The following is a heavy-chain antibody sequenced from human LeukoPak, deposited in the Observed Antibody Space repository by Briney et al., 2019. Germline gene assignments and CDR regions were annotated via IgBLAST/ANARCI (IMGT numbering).Heavy chain of an antibody. Sequence: PSDTLSLTCTVSGGSISSGDYYWSWIRQPPGKGLEWIGYIYYSGSTYYNPSLKSRVTISVDTSKNQFSLKLSSVTAADTAVYYCARADLYGPVVDWGQGTLVTVSS. CDR2: IYYSGST. D-gene: IGHD2/OR15-2a*01. CDR3: ARADLYGPVVD. V-gene: IGHV4-30-4*02. CDR1: GGSISSGDYY. J-gene: IGHJ4*02.